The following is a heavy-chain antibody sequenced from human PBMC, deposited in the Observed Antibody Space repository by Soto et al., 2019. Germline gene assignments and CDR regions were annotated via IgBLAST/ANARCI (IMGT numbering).Heavy chain of an antibody. CDR1: GFTFSSYA. J-gene: IGHJ4*02. CDR3: AKDIFRGGYSDY. V-gene: IGHV3-23*01. Sequence: EVQLLESGGGLVQPGGSLRLSCAASGFTFSSYAMSWVRQAPGKGLEWVSAISGSGGSTYYADSVKGRFTISRDNSKNTLYLRMNSLRAEDTAVYYCAKDIFRGGYSDYWGQGTLVTVSS. CDR2: ISGSGGST. D-gene: IGHD2-15*01.